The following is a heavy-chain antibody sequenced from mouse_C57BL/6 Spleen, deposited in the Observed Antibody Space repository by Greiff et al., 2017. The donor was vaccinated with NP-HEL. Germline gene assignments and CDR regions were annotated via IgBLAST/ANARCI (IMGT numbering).Heavy chain of an antibody. CDR1: GYTFTDYE. Sequence: VQLQQSGAELVRPGASVTLSCKASGYTFTDYEMHWVKQTPVHGLEWIGAIDPETGGTAYNQKFKGKAILTADKSSSTAYMELRSLTSEDSAVYYCTNYYGSSYSYAMDYWGQGTSVTVSS. J-gene: IGHJ4*01. CDR2: IDPETGGT. D-gene: IGHD1-1*01. CDR3: TNYYGSSYSYAMDY. V-gene: IGHV1-15*01.